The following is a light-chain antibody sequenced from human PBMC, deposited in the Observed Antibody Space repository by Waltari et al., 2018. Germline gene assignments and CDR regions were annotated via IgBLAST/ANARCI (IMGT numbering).Light chain of an antibody. V-gene: IGKV3-20*01. Sequence: EIVLTQSPGTLSLSPGERATLSCRASQSVSSSYLAWYQQKPGQAPRLLIYGASSRATGIPDRFSGSESGTDFTLTISRLEPEDFAVYYCQQYGSSPRRATFGQGTKVEIK. J-gene: IGKJ1*01. CDR3: QQYGSSPRRAT. CDR1: QSVSSSY. CDR2: GAS.